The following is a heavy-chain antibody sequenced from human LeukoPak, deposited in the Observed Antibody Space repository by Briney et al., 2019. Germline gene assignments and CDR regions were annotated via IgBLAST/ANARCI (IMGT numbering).Heavy chain of an antibody. CDR3: ARESVDDSGYMDV. D-gene: IGHD5/OR15-5a*01. J-gene: IGHJ6*03. V-gene: IGHV3-30*04. Sequence: PGRSLRLSCAASGFTFTHHAIHWVRQAPGKGLEWLGITSYDGRNIHYSASAKGRFTISRDNSKNTVYLQVNSLRAEDTAVYYCARESVDDSGYMDVWGKGTTVTVSS. CDR1: GFTFTHHA. CDR2: TSYDGRNI.